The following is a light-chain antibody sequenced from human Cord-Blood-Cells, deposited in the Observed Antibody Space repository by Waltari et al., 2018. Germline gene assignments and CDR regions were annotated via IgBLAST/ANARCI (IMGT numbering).Light chain of an antibody. J-gene: IGLJ3*02. CDR1: RGHSSYA. CDR2: LNSDGSH. Sequence: QLVLTQSPSASASLGASVKLTCTLSRGHSSYAIARPQQQPEKGPRYLMKLNSDGSHSKGDGIPDRFSGSSSGAERYLTISSLQSEDEADYYCQTWGTGIRGVFGGGTKLTVL. CDR3: QTWGTGIRGV. V-gene: IGLV4-69*01.